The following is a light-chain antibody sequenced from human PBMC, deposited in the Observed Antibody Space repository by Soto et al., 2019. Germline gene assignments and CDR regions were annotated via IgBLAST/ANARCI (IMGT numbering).Light chain of an antibody. Sequence: QSVLTQPPSASGTPGQRVTISCSGSSSNIGSNSVNWYQQLPGTAPKLLIYSYYQRPSGVPDRFSGSKSGTSASLAISGLQSEDEADYYCAAWDDSLIGVVFGGGTKVTVL. CDR3: AAWDDSLIGVV. CDR1: SSNIGSNS. CDR2: SYY. J-gene: IGLJ2*01. V-gene: IGLV1-44*01.